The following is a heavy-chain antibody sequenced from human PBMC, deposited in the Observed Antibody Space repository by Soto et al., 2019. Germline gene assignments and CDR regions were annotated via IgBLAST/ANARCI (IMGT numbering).Heavy chain of an antibody. CDR1: GLTFNKYA. D-gene: IGHD3-16*01. Sequence: GGSLRLSCVASGLTFNKYALAWVRQAPGKGLEWVSAISGSGASTYDADSVKGRFTISRDNSNNTLYMQMNSLRAEDTAVYYCAKTTGFITVITPFAHWGERTTVTASS. CDR3: AKTTGFITVITPFAH. V-gene: IGHV3-23*01. CDR2: ISGSGAST. J-gene: IGHJ4*02.